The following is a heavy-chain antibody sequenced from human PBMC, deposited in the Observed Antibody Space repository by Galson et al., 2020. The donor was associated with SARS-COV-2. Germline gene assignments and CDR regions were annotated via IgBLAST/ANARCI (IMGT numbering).Heavy chain of an antibody. J-gene: IGHJ4*02. D-gene: IGHD5-12*01. Sequence: ETSETLSLTCAVYGGSFSGYYWSWIRQPPGKGLEWVGEINHSGSTNYNPSLKSRVTISVDTSKNQFSLKLSSVTAADTAVYYCARGTGSRWLQFGRSLVFDYWGQGTLVTVSS. CDR3: ARGTGSRWLQFGRSLVFDY. CDR1: GGSFSGYY. V-gene: IGHV4-34*01. CDR2: INHSGST.